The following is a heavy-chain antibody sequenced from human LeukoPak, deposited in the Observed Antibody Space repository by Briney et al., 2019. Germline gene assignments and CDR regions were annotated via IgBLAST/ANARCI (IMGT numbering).Heavy chain of an antibody. Sequence: GGSLRLSCAASGFTVSSYYMSWVRQAPGKGLEWVSVIYSGGSTYYADSVKGRFTISRDNSKNTLYLQMNSLRAEDTAVYYCARGPCSGGSCYDYWGQGTLVTVSS. CDR2: IYSGGST. V-gene: IGHV3-53*01. J-gene: IGHJ4*02. CDR1: GFTVSSYY. CDR3: ARGPCSGGSCYDY. D-gene: IGHD2-15*01.